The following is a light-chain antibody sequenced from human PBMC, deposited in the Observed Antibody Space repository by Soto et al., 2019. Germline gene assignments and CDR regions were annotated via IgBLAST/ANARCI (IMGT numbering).Light chain of an antibody. J-gene: IGKJ1*01. Sequence: DIQMTQSPSTLSASVGDRVTITCRASQSISSWLAWYQQKPGKAPKLLIYKASSLESGVPSRFSGSGSGTEFTLTISSLQPDDFATYYFQQYNSYSLTFGQGTKVESK. CDR1: QSISSW. CDR3: QQYNSYSLT. V-gene: IGKV1-5*03. CDR2: KAS.